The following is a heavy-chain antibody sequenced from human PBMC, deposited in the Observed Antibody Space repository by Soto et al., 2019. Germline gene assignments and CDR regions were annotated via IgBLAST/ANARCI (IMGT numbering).Heavy chain of an antibody. J-gene: IGHJ4*02. CDR1: TVPTRSYY. D-gene: IGHD2-8*01. V-gene: IGHV4-59*01. CDR2: IHYSGTT. Sequence: DPMSLPCPVSTVPTRSYYGSWFRQPPGKGLEWIANIHYSGTTNYNPSLASRVTLSVDTSKNQCSLKMTSVTAADRAMYFCARYNSYAIDYWGRGTMVTVSS. CDR3: ARYNSYAIDY.